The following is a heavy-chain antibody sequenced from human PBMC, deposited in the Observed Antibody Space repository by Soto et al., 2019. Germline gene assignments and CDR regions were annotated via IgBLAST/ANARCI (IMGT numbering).Heavy chain of an antibody. CDR1: GGTFSSYA. J-gene: IGHJ4*02. V-gene: IGHV1-69*06. CDR3: SRDLSKMGLDY. CDR2: IIPIFGTA. Sequence: SVKVSCQASGGTFSSYAISWVRQPPGQGLEWMGGIIPIFGTAHFAQKFQGRATLNADKSTRTAYMEPSNLTSEHTAGYYCSRDLSKMGLDYWGQGTLVTVSS.